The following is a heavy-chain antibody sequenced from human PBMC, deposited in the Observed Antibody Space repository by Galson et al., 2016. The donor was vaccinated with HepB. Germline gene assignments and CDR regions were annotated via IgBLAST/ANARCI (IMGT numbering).Heavy chain of an antibody. Sequence: SVKVSCKASGYTYTDYYVHWVRQAPGLGLEWKGRINSNSGEANYAQRFQGRFTMTRDTSISTTYMEMSRLRSDDTAIYYCVRGDVVVVPAEYNWFDPWGQGTLVTVSS. J-gene: IGHJ5*02. V-gene: IGHV1-2*06. CDR3: VRGDVVVVPAEYNWFDP. D-gene: IGHD2-2*01. CDR2: INSNSGEA. CDR1: GYTYTDYY.